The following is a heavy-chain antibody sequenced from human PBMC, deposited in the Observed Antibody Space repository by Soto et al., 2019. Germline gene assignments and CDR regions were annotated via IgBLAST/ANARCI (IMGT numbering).Heavy chain of an antibody. CDR1: GDSVSSNSAA. CDR3: AGTTSHQWYYMDV. J-gene: IGHJ6*03. V-gene: IGHV6-1*01. Sequence: SQTLSLTCAISGDSVSSNSAAWYWIRLSTSRGLEWLARTYYRSRWYNDYAVSVRSRITVNPDTSKNQFSLQLTSVTPEDTAVYYWAGTTSHQWYYMDVWGKGTTVTVSS. CDR2: TYYRSRWYN. D-gene: IGHD1-7*01.